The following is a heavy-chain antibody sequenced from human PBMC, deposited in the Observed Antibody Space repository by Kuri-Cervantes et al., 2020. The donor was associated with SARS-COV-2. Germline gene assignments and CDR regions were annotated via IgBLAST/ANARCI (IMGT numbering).Heavy chain of an antibody. CDR3: ASPGYSKGWPFDY. V-gene: IGHV4-38-2*02. CDR1: GYSISSGYY. Sequence: SETLSLTCTVSGYSISSGYYWGWIRQPPGKGLEWIGSIYYSGSTNYNPSLKSRVTISVDTSKNQFSLKLSSVTAADTAVYYCASPGYSKGWPFDYWGQGTLVTVSS. D-gene: IGHD4-11*01. J-gene: IGHJ4*02. CDR2: IYYSGST.